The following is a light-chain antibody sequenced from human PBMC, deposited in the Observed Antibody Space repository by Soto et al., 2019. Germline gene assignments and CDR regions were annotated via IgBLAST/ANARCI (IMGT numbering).Light chain of an antibody. J-gene: IGKJ2*01. CDR3: QQRGYT. Sequence: EIVLTQSPATLSLSPGERATLSCRASQSVSSYLAWYQQKPGQAPRLLIYDASSRATGIPARFSGSGSVTDFTRTISSLEPADFAVYYCQQRGYTFGQGTKLEIK. CDR1: QSVSSY. V-gene: IGKV3-11*01. CDR2: DAS.